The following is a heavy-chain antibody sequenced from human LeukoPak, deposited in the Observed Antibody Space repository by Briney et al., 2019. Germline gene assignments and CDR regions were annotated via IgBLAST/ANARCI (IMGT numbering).Heavy chain of an antibody. CDR1: GSTFSSYS. D-gene: IGHD3-22*01. J-gene: IGHJ4*02. CDR2: ISSSSSYI. Sequence: GGSLRLSCAASGSTFSSYSMNWVRQAPGKGLEWVSSISSSSSYIYYADSVKGRFTISRDNAKNSLYLQMNSLRAEDTAVYYCARVATAKYYYDSSGLYPGYWGQGTLVTVSS. CDR3: ARVATAKYYYDSSGLYPGY. V-gene: IGHV3-21*01.